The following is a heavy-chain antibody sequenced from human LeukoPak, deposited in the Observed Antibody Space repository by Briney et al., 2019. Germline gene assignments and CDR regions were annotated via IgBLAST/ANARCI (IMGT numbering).Heavy chain of an antibody. V-gene: IGHV3-9*01. Sequence: GRSLRLSCAASGFTFDDYAMHWVRHAPGKGLEWVSGISWNSGSIGYADSVKGRFTISRDNAKNSLYLQMNSLRAEDTALYYCAKDLGYCSSTSCFRPTIYGMDVWGQGTTVTVSS. CDR1: GFTFDDYA. J-gene: IGHJ6*02. D-gene: IGHD2-2*01. CDR2: ISWNSGSI. CDR3: AKDLGYCSSTSCFRPTIYGMDV.